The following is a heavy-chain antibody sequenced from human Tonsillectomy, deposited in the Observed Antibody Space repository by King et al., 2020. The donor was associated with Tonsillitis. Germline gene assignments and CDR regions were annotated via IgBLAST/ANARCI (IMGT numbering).Heavy chain of an antibody. J-gene: IGHJ4*02. Sequence: LQLQESGPGLVKPSETLSLTCTVSGGSISSSSYYWGWIRQPPGKGLEWIGSIYYSGSTYYNPSLKSRVTISVDTSKNQFSLKLSSVTAADPAVYYCARQVYSSGWFDYWGQGTLVTVSS. CDR1: GGSISSSSYY. D-gene: IGHD6-19*01. V-gene: IGHV4-39*01. CDR3: ARQVYSSGWFDY. CDR2: IYYSGST.